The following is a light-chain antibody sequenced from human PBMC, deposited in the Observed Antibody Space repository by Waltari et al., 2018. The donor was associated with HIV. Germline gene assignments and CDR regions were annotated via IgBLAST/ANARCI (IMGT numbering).Light chain of an antibody. CDR2: KAS. V-gene: IGKV1-5*03. J-gene: IGKJ5*01. CDR1: QNINNW. CDR3: QQYKTDPS. Sequence: SAFVGDRVFITCRASQNINNWLAWYQQKPGKPPKLLIRKASVLEGGVSSRFSGSGSGTEFTLIIDSLEPDDFATYYCQQYKTDPSFGPGTRLEMK.